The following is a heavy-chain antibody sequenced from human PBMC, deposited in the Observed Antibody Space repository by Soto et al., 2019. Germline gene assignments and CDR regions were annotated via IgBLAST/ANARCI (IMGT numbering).Heavy chain of an antibody. Sequence: ASLKVSCTDSGYSFRRYGINWERQAPGQGLEWIGWVSGYNYNTKYAQKLQGRIAVTTDTSTNTAYMELRSLRSDDTAVYYCGRSSSMLGAGWSDAWGQGHLVPVSS. CDR3: GRSSSMLGAGWSDA. CDR1: GYSFRRYG. D-gene: IGHD2-8*01. CDR2: VSGYNYNT. V-gene: IGHV1-18*01. J-gene: IGHJ5*02.